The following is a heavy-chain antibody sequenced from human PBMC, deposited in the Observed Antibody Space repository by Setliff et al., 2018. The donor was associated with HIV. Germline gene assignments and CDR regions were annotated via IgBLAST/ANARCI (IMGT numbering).Heavy chain of an antibody. V-gene: IGHV3-53*01. J-gene: IGHJ4*02. Sequence: GGSLRLSCAASGLTVSSTYMNWVRQAPGKGLECVSIIYSGGSTYYADSVKGRFTISRDRSKNTMFLQMNSLRAEDTAVYYCARLRYYDILTGYAFDYWGQGTLVTVSS. CDR1: GLTVSSTY. CDR3: ARLRYYDILTGYAFDY. CDR2: IYSGGST. D-gene: IGHD3-9*01.